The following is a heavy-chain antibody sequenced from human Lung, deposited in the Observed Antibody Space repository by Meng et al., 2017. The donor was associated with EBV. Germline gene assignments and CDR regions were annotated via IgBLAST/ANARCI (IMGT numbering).Heavy chain of an antibody. CDR2: INSGNGKT. CDR1: GYTFTSYA. J-gene: IGHJ4*02. V-gene: IGHV1-3*04. Sequence: QVQLVQSGAEVKKPGASVKVSCKASGYTFTSYAIHWVRQAPGQRLEWMGWINSGNGKTKYSQKFQGRVTITRDTSASTAYMELSSLRSEDTAVYYCARDVVVPAALTVRIDYWGQGTLVTVS. D-gene: IGHD2-2*01. CDR3: ARDVVVPAALTVRIDY.